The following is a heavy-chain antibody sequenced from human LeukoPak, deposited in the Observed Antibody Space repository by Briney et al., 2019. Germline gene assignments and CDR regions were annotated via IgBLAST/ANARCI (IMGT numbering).Heavy chain of an antibody. J-gene: IGHJ4*02. CDR2: ISYSGST. Sequence: SETLSPTCAVSGGSISPYYWMWIRQPPGKGLEWIGYISYSGSTSFNPSLKSRVTISLDTSTNQVSLKLRSVTAADTAVYYCARAGSYRLTTTLWGQGTLVTVSS. CDR3: ARAGSYRLTTTL. CDR1: GGSISPYY. D-gene: IGHD4-17*01. V-gene: IGHV4-59*01.